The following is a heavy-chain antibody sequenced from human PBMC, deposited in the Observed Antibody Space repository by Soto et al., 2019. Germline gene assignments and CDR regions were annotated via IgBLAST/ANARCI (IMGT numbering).Heavy chain of an antibody. CDR3: ARQDGSGTYYFDS. D-gene: IGHD3-10*01. CDR2: IYLRDSYT. CDR1: GYSFTFYW. Sequence: GESLKISCKASGYSFTFYWIAWVRQMPGKGLEWMGIIYLRDSYTRYSPSFQGQVSISADKSISTAYLQWSSLKASDTAMYYCARQDGSGTYYFDSWGQGTLVTVSS. V-gene: IGHV5-51*01. J-gene: IGHJ4*02.